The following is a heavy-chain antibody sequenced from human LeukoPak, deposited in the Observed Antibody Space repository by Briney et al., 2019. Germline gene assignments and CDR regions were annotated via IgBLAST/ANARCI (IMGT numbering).Heavy chain of an antibody. CDR1: GFTFSSYA. J-gene: IGHJ6*02. Sequence: GGSLRLPCAASGFTFSSYAMSWVRQAPGKGLEWVSAISGSGGSTYYADSVKGRFTISRDNSKNTLYLQMNSLRAEDTAVYYCAKGGSSPYYYYYGMDVWGQGTTVTVSS. V-gene: IGHV3-23*01. CDR2: ISGSGGST. CDR3: AKGGSSPYYYYYGMDV. D-gene: IGHD6-13*01.